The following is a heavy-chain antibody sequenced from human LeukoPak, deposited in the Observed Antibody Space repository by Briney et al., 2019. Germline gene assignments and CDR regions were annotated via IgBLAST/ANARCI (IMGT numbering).Heavy chain of an antibody. V-gene: IGHV4-4*07. J-gene: IGHJ6*03. CDR2: IYTSGST. CDR3: ARDRHQLQYSYYYYYMDV. D-gene: IGHD2-2*02. CDR1: GGSISSYY. Sequence: PSETLSLTCTVSGGSISSYYWSWIRQPAGKGLEWIGRIYTSGSTNYNPSLKSRVTMSVDTSKNQFSLKLSSVTAADTAVYYCARDRHQLQYSYYYYYMDVWGKGTTVTVSS.